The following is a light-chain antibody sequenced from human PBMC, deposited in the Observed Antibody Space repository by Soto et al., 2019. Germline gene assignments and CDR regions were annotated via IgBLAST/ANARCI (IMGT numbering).Light chain of an antibody. CDR1: QSLVHSDGNTY. V-gene: IGKV2-30*02. J-gene: IGKJ4*01. CDR3: MQSTHWPPLT. Sequence: DVVMTQSPLSLPVTLGQPASISCRSSQSLVHSDGNTYLNWFQQRPGQSPRRLIYKVSYRDSGVPDRFSGSGSGTDFTLKISRVEAEDVGLYYCMQSTHWPPLTFGGGTKVDIK. CDR2: KVS.